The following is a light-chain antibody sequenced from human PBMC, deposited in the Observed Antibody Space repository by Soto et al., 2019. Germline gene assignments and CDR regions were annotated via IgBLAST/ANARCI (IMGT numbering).Light chain of an antibody. CDR2: GAY. Sequence: EVVMTQSPATLSVSPGERATLSCKASQSVRNNLVWYLQKPGQAPRLLLYGAYNRATGIPDRFSGSGSGTDFTLTISRLEPEDFAVYYCQQYGTAPWTFGQGTTGDIK. CDR1: QSVRNN. CDR3: QQYGTAPWT. V-gene: IGKV3-20*01. J-gene: IGKJ1*01.